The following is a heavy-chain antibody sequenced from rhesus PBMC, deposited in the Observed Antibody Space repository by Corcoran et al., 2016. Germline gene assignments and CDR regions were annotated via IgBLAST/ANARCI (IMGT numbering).Heavy chain of an antibody. CDR2: IYGSGSST. D-gene: IGHD6-25*01. J-gene: IGHJ5-1*01. CDR3: ARDRSGSWTQGVVGQLDV. V-gene: IGHV4-169*02. Sequence: QLQLQESGPGLVKPSETLSVTCAVSGGSISSSYWSWIRQAPGTGLEWIGYIYGSGSSTNYNPSLKTRGTLSVDTSKTQVSLKLSSGTTAETAVYYCARDRSGSWTQGVVGQLDVWGPGVLVTVSS. CDR1: GGSISSSY.